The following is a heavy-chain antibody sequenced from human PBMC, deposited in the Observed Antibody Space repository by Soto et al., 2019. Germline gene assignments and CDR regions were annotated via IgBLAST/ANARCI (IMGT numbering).Heavy chain of an antibody. V-gene: IGHV3-33*01. D-gene: IGHD5-18*01. Sequence: QVQLVESGGGVVQPGRSLRLSCATSGFSFSYYGMHWVRQAPGKGLEWVAVIWYDGSNEYYADSVKGRFTISRDKSKNTLFLQMNSLSAEDMAMYYCARDGYGFDYWGQGTLVTVSS. CDR1: GFSFSYYG. CDR2: IWYDGSNE. J-gene: IGHJ4*02. CDR3: ARDGYGFDY.